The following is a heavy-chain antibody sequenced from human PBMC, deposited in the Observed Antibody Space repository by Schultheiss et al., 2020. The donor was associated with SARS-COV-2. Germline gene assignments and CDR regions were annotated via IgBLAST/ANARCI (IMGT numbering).Heavy chain of an antibody. CDR3: ARSPFSSFYFDY. Sequence: SETLSLTCTVSGGSISSYYWSWIRQPPGKGLEWIGYIYYSGSTYYNPSHKSRVTISVDTSKNQFSLKLSSVTAADTAVYYCARSPFSSFYFDYWGQGTLVTVSS. CDR1: GGSISSYY. V-gene: IGHV4-59*01. J-gene: IGHJ4*02. CDR2: IYYSGST. D-gene: IGHD6-6*01.